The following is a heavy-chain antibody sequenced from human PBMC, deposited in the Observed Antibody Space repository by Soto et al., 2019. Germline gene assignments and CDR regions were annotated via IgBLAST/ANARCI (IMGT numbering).Heavy chain of an antibody. CDR2: KNGRSNYK. V-gene: IGHV3-21*01. CDR3: AREDGIAGEAAAFDY. Sequence: EVQLVESGGGLVKPGGSLRLSCATSGFMFSTYVMNLVRQAPGKGLEWVSSKNGRSNYKYYANSVRDRFTIATDKANNSIFLQMSSLTAEDTAVYYCAREDGIAGEAAAFDYWGQGTLVTVSS. CDR1: GFMFSTYV. D-gene: IGHD1-26*01. J-gene: IGHJ4*02.